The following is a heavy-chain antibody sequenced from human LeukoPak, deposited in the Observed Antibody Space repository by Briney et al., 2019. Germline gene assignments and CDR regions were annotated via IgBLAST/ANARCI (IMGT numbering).Heavy chain of an antibody. CDR3: ARALYWFDP. J-gene: IGHJ5*02. CDR2: IYYSGST. CDR1: GGSISSYY. Sequence: SGTLSLTCTVSGGSISSYYWSWIRQPPGKGLEWIGYIYYSGSTNYNPSLKSRVTISVDTSKNQFSLKLSSVTAADTAVYYCARALYWFDPWGQGTLVTVSS. V-gene: IGHV4-59*01.